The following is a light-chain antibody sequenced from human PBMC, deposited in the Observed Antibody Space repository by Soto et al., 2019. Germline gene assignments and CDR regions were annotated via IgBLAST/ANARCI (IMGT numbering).Light chain of an antibody. V-gene: IGKV3-15*01. CDR1: QSVSGS. J-gene: IGKJ1*01. Sequence: DIVLTQSPGTLSLSPGERGTLSCRASQSVSGSFLAWYQQKPGQAPRLLIYGASTRATGIPARFSGSGSGTEFTLTISSLQSEDFAVYYCQQYNNWPRTFGQGTKVDI. CDR2: GAS. CDR3: QQYNNWPRT.